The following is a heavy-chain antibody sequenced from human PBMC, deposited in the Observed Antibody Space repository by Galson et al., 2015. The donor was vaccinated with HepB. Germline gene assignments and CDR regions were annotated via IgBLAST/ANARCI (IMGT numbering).Heavy chain of an antibody. D-gene: IGHD1-1*01. V-gene: IGHV3-23*01. CDR2: IDGRGVGT. J-gene: IGHJ4*02. CDR1: AFTFSNYA. Sequence: SLRLSCAASAFTFSNYAMSWVRQAPGKGLEWVSAIDGRGVGTQYKDSVKGRFTISRDNFRNTLYLQMNTLRVEDTAVYYCARKLEAPGAFDSWGQGTLVTVSS. CDR3: ARKLEAPGAFDS.